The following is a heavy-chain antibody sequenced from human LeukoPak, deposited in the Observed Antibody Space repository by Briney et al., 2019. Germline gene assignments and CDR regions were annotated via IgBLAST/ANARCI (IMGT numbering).Heavy chain of an antibody. D-gene: IGHD2-2*01. Sequence: ASVKVSCKVSGYTLTEISMHWVRQAPGKGLEWMGWINANSGGTNYAQKFQGRVTMTRDTSISTAYMELSRLRSDDTAVYYCARSPAGVVVPAAADYWGQGTLVTASS. CDR2: INANSGGT. V-gene: IGHV1-2*02. CDR1: GYTLTEIS. J-gene: IGHJ4*02. CDR3: ARSPAGVVVPAAADY.